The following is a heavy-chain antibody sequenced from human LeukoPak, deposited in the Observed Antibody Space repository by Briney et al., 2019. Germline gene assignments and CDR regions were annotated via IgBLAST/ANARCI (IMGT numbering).Heavy chain of an antibody. D-gene: IGHD4-17*01. CDR2: IIPIFGIA. J-gene: IGHJ5*02. CDR3: AREAPHYGDLNWFDP. Sequence: GASVKVSCKASGYTFTSYGISWVRQAPGQGLEWMGRIIPIFGIANYAQKFQGRVTITADKSTSTAYMELSSLRSEDTAVYYCAREAPHYGDLNWFDPWGQGTLVTVSS. CDR1: GYTFTSYG. V-gene: IGHV1-69*04.